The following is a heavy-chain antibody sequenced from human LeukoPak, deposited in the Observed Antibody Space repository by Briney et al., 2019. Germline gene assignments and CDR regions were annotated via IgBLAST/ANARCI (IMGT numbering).Heavy chain of an antibody. V-gene: IGHV3-21*01. D-gene: IGHD7-27*01. J-gene: IGHJ4*02. CDR1: GFTFSSYS. CDR2: VSSSGRHM. Sequence: PGGSLRLSCAASGFTFSSYSMNWVRQAPGKGLEWVSSVSSSGRHMYYADSVKGRFTISRDNAKNSLYLQMNSLRAEDTAVYYCARAGPNWGFAKDYWGQGTLVTVSS. CDR3: ARAGPNWGFAKDY.